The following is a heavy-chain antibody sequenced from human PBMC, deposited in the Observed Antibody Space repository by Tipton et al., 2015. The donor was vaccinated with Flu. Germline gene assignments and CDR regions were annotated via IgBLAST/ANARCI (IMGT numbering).Heavy chain of an antibody. CDR1: GASVSSGVYY. CDR2: IFTSGST. Sequence: TLSLTCTVSGASVSSGVYYWTWIRQPAGKGLQWIGRIFTSGSTNYNPSLKSRVTMSLDTSKNQFSLEVFSVTAADTAVYYCARRDYSNYVSDPKNWFDPWGQGILVTVSS. J-gene: IGHJ5*02. V-gene: IGHV4-61*02. D-gene: IGHD4-11*01. CDR3: ARRDYSNYVSDPKNWFDP.